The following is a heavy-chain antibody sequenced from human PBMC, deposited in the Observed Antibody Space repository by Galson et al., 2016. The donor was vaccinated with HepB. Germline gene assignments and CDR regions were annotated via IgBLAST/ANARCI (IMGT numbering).Heavy chain of an antibody. V-gene: IGHV1-2*06. CDR1: GYTFTAHY. D-gene: IGHD2-21*01. CDR2: IHPNSGAT. CDR3: ATKHCVGGNCEFPLFDF. Sequence: SVKVSCKASGYTFTAHYMHWVRQAPGQGLEWMGRIHPNSGATYYPQRFQGRVTMTRDTSISTAYLELSGLRSGDPAVYYRATKHCVGGNCEFPLFDFWGQGTRVTISS. J-gene: IGHJ4*02.